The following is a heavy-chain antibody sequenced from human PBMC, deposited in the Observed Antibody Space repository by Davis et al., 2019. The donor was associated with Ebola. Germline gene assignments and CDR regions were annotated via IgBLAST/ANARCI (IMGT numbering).Heavy chain of an antibody. D-gene: IGHD2-15*01. CDR1: GGSISSYY. Sequence: SETLSLTCTVSGGSISSYYWSWIRQPPGKGLEWIGYIYYSGSTNYNPSLKSRVTISVDTSKNQFSLKLSSVTAADTAVYYCARHRYCSGGSCPRAWFDPWGQGTLVTVSS. CDR2: IYYSGST. CDR3: ARHRYCSGGSCPRAWFDP. V-gene: IGHV4-59*08. J-gene: IGHJ5*02.